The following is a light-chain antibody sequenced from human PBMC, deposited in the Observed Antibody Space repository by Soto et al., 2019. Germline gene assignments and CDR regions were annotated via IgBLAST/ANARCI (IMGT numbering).Light chain of an antibody. CDR3: TSYTSSSTYV. V-gene: IGLV2-14*01. J-gene: IGLJ1*01. CDR2: DVT. CDR1: SSDVGGYNF. Sequence: LTQPASVSGSPGQSITISCTGTSSDVGGYNFVSWYQQYPGKAPQLVIYDVTNRPSGVSDRFSGFKSANTASLTISGLQAEDEADYYCTSYTSSSTYVFGTGTKVTVL.